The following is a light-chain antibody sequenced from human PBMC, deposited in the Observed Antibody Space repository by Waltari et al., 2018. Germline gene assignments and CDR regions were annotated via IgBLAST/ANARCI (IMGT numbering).Light chain of an antibody. CDR1: STNIGAGYD. Sequence: QPALMPPPPVSAAPAQRVTTTCPRSSTNIGAGYDFDWYQQKPGTAPKLLIYGNTNRPSGVPDRFSGSKSGNTASLAITGLQAEDEADYYCQSYDSSQSFGVFGGGTKLTVL. CDR2: GNT. J-gene: IGLJ3*02. V-gene: IGLV1-40*01. CDR3: QSYDSSQSFGV.